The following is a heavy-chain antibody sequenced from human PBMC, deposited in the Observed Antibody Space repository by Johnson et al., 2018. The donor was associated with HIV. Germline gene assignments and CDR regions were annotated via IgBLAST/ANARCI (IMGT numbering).Heavy chain of an antibody. D-gene: IGHD3-22*01. J-gene: IGHJ3*02. CDR2: ISSSGSTI. V-gene: IGHV3-11*04. CDR1: GFIFSDYY. Sequence: QMQLVESGGGVVQPGRSLRLTCEASGFIFSDYYMSWIRQAPGKGLEWVSYISSSGSTIYYADSVKGRFTISRDNVQNSLSLQMNSLRAEDTAVYYCARDYYDLPWGYDACDIWGRGTRVTVSS. CDR3: ARDYYDLPWGYDACDI.